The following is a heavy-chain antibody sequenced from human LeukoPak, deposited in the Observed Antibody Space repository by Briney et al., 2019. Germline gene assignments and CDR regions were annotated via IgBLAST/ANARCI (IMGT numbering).Heavy chain of an antibody. CDR1: GGSIGRYY. V-gene: IGHV4-59*07. D-gene: IGHD3-3*01. Sequence: SDTLSLTCTVSGGSIGRYYWSWIRQPPGKGLEWVGYIYYSGSTNHNPSLNSRVTISVDTSKNQFSLKLSSVTAADTAVYYCARAPWGRCDFWSGHPYYFDYWGQGTLVTVSS. CDR3: ARAPWGRCDFWSGHPYYFDY. J-gene: IGHJ4*02. CDR2: IYYSGST.